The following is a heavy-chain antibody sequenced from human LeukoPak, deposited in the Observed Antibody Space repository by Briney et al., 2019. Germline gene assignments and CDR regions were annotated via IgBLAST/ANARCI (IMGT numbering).Heavy chain of an antibody. D-gene: IGHD3-22*01. CDR3: AREVSEGFDF. CDR2: FGTRSTSI. Sequence: GGSLRLSCAASGFTFSTYSMNWVRQAPGKGLEWVSSFGTRSTSIYHAGSVKGRFAISRDNAKNSLYLQMNSLRAEDTALYYCAREVSEGFDFWGQGTLVTVSS. CDR1: GFTFSTYS. V-gene: IGHV3-21*01. J-gene: IGHJ4*02.